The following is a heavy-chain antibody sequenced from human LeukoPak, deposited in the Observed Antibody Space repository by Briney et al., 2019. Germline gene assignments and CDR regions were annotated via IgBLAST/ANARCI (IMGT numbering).Heavy chain of an antibody. CDR1: GFTFSRST. Sequence: GGSLRLSCAASGFTFSRSTMGWVRQAPGKGLEWVSSITGSSDYIYYADSVKGRFTISRDNTKNSLSLQMNSLRAEDTAVYYCARLYCSGGSCYGKHYFDYWGQGALVTVSS. CDR3: ARLYCSGGSCYGKHYFDY. D-gene: IGHD2-15*01. V-gene: IGHV3-21*01. J-gene: IGHJ4*02. CDR2: ITGSSDYI.